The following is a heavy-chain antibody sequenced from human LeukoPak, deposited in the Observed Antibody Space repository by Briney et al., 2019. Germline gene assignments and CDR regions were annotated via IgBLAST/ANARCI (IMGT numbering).Heavy chain of an antibody. CDR2: VSSSSSNI. CDR1: GFTFSSYT. CDR3: ARDFRFAVDY. Sequence: HSGGSLRLSCAASGFTFSSYTMNWVRQAPGKGLEWISCVSSSSSNIHYADSVKGRFTISRDNAKNSLYLQMNSLRDEDTAVYDCARDFRFAVDYWGQGTLVTVSS. V-gene: IGHV3-48*02. J-gene: IGHJ4*02.